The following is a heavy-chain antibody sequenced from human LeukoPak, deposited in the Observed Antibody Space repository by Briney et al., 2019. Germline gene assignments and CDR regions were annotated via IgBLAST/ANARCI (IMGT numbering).Heavy chain of an antibody. CDR1: GYSFTRYW. V-gene: IGHV5-51*01. D-gene: IGHD6-19*01. CDR3: ARQVDSSGWSGSWFDP. CDR2: IYPGDYDT. J-gene: IGHJ5*02. Sequence: GESLKISCKGSGYSFTRYWIAWVRQMPGKGLEWMGIIYPGDYDTRYSPSFQGQVTISADESITTAYLQWSSLEPSDTAMYYCARQVDSSGWSGSWFDPWGQGTLVTVSS.